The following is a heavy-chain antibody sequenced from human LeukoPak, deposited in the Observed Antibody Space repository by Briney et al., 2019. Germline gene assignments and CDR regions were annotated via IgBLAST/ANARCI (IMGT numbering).Heavy chain of an antibody. CDR2: IYTSGST. CDR1: GGSISSYY. Sequence: PSETLSLTCTVSGGSISSYYWSWIRQPAGKGLEWIGRIYTSGSTNYNPSLRSRVTMSVDTSKNQFSLKLSSVTAADTAVYYCAREFVARGYYYYYMDVWGKGTTVTVSS. J-gene: IGHJ6*03. V-gene: IGHV4-4*07. D-gene: IGHD2-15*01. CDR3: AREFVARGYYYYYMDV.